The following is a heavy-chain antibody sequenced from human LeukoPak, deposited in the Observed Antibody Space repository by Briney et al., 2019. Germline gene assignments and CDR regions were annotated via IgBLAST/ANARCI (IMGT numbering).Heavy chain of an antibody. Sequence: SVKVSCKATGGTFSSYAISWVRQAPGQGLEWMGGIIPIFGTANYAQKFQGRVTITADESTSTAYMELSSLRSEDTAVYYCAREYSSGWYDYSDYWGQGTLVTVSS. V-gene: IGHV1-69*13. CDR3: AREYSSGWYDYSDY. D-gene: IGHD6-19*01. J-gene: IGHJ4*02. CDR1: GGTFSSYA. CDR2: IIPIFGTA.